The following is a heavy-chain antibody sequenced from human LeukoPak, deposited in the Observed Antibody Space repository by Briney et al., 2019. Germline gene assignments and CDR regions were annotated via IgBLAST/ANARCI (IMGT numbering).Heavy chain of an antibody. J-gene: IGHJ3*02. D-gene: IGHD3-3*01. V-gene: IGHV1-18*01. Sequence: ASVKVSCKASGGTFSRNAISWVRQAPGQGLEWMGWISAYNGNTNYAQKLQGRVTMTTDTSTSTAYMELRSLRSDDTAVYYCARDRGFLEWFDAFDIWGQGTMVTVSS. CDR3: ARDRGFLEWFDAFDI. CDR1: GGTFSRNA. CDR2: ISAYNGNT.